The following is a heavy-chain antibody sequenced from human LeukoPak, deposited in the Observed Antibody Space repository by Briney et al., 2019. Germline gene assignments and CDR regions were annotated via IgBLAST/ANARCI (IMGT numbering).Heavy chain of an antibody. CDR1: GFTVSSNY. D-gene: IGHD6-19*01. CDR3: ARDRGGRKRYSSGWYPPDY. CDR2: IYSGGST. J-gene: IGHJ4*02. Sequence: GGSLRLSCAASGFTVSSNYMSWVRQAPGKGLEWVSVIYSGGSTHYADSVKGRFTISRDNSKNTLYLQMNSLRAEDTAVYYCARDRGGRKRYSSGWYPPDYWGQGTLVTVSS. V-gene: IGHV3-66*02.